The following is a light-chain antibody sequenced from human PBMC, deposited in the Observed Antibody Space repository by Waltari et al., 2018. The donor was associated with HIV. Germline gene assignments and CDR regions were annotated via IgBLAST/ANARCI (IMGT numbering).Light chain of an antibody. CDR2: STD. Sequence: QTVVTQEPSISVSPGGTVTLTCGLRSGSVSTTSFPSWYQQTPGQAPSTLIYSTDTRSSGVPDRCSGSIREDKAARTITGARAEDESDYCCVLYVVSGSWIFGGGTRLTVL. V-gene: IGLV8-61*01. CDR3: VLYVVSGSWI. J-gene: IGLJ2*01. CDR1: SGSVSTTSF.